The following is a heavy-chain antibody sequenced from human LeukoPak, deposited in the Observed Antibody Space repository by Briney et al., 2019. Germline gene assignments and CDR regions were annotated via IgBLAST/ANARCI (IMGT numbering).Heavy chain of an antibody. CDR1: GFTFSVYE. CDR2: ISASGYTE. Sequence: GGSLRLSCAASGFTFSVYEMNWVRQAHRKGPEWVSYISASGYTEKYADSVKGRFPISRDNAKSSIYLQMNSLRVEDTAVYHCARGRGKDMGGQGTLVAVPT. CDR3: ARGRGKDM. J-gene: IGHJ4*02. V-gene: IGHV3-48*03. D-gene: IGHD4-23*01.